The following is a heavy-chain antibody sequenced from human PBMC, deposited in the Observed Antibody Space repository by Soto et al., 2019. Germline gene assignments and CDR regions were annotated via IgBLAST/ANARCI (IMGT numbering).Heavy chain of an antibody. CDR3: ARDCSGGSCYPPGDFDL. D-gene: IGHD2-15*01. J-gene: IGHJ2*01. CDR1: GFTFSSYS. CDR2: ISSSSSYI. Sequence: GGSLRLSCAASGFTFSSYSMNWVRQAPGKGLEWVSSISSSSSYIYYADSVKGRFTISRDNAKNSLYLQMNSLRAEDTAVYYCARDCSGGSCYPPGDFDLWGRGTPVTVSS. V-gene: IGHV3-21*01.